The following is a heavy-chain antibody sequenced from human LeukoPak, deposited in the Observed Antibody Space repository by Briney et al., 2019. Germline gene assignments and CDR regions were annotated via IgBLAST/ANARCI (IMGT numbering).Heavy chain of an antibody. D-gene: IGHD2-8*01. J-gene: IGHJ4*02. CDR3: AREAPICTNADCRTGFDY. CDR1: GFNLNNYY. CDR2: INFHGHET. Sequence: GGSLRLSCVASGFNLNNYYLHWVRPAPGKGLEWVAFINFHGHETFYADSVEGRFTFSRDNSRNTLYLQKNSLRSEDTAVYYCAREAPICTNADCRTGFDYWGQGTLVAVST. V-gene: IGHV3-30*02.